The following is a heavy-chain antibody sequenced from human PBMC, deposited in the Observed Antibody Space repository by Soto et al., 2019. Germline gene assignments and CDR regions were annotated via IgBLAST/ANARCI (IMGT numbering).Heavy chain of an antibody. CDR3: ARDGPRYGSGSYYLYYYYYYMDV. Sequence: GGSLRLSCAASGFTFSSYWMHWVRQAPGKGLVWVSRINSDGSSTSYADSVKGRFTISRDNAKNTLYLQMNSLRVEDTAVYYCARDGPRYGSGSYYLYYYYYYMDVWGKGTTVTVSS. CDR1: GFTFSSYW. V-gene: IGHV3-74*01. CDR2: INSDGSST. J-gene: IGHJ6*03. D-gene: IGHD3-10*01.